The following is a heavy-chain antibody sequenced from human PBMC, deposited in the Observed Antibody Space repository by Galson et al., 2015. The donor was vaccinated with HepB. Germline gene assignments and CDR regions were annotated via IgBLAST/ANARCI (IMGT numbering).Heavy chain of an antibody. CDR2: IYHSGST. CDR3: ARDGSKGSGSYYE. J-gene: IGHJ4*02. CDR1: GYSISSGYY. D-gene: IGHD3-10*01. V-gene: IGHV4-38-2*02. Sequence: SETLSLTCTVSGYSISSGYYWGWIRQPPGKGLEWIGSIYHSGSTYYNPSLKSRVTISVDTSKNQFSLELSSVTAADTAVYYCARDGSKGSGSYYEWGQGTLVTVSS.